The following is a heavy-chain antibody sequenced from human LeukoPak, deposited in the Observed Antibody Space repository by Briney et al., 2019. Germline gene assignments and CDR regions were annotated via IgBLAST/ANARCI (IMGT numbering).Heavy chain of an antibody. CDR1: GYKFTSYW. D-gene: IGHD6-13*01. CDR2: VYPGDADT. Sequence: GESLKVSCKGSGYKFTSYWIGWVRQMPGKGLEWMGIVYPGDADTRYSPSFQGQVSISADKSISTAYLQWSSLKASDTAVYYCARLDYAGSWSGWNAFDIWGQGTMVTVSS. CDR3: ARLDYAGSWSGWNAFDI. J-gene: IGHJ3*02. V-gene: IGHV5-51*01.